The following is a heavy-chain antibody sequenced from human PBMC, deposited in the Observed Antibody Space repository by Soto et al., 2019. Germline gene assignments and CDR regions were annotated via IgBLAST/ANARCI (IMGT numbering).Heavy chain of an antibody. V-gene: IGHV1-46*02. CDR3: ARLYSGSRLDY. CDR2: INPSSGST. D-gene: IGHD1-26*01. Sequence: QVQLVQSGAEVKKPGASVKVSCKASGYTFNTYNMYWVRQAPGQGLEWMGVINPSSGSTNYAQKFQGRVIMTRDTSTRTVYMALSTLRSDDTAVYYCARLYSGSRLDYWGQGTLVTVSS. J-gene: IGHJ4*02. CDR1: GYTFNTYN.